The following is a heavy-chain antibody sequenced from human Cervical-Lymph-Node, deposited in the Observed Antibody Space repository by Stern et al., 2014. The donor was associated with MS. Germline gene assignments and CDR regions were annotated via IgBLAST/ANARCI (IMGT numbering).Heavy chain of an antibody. CDR1: GYTFTTYW. J-gene: IGHJ4*02. V-gene: IGHV5-51*01. CDR3: AGGENYYSLDY. D-gene: IGHD1-26*01. CDR2: IYPGDSDI. Sequence: EVQLEESGAEVRKPGEYLKISCKGSGYTFTTYWIGWVRQMPGRGLEWMGIIYPGDSDIRYSPSFQGQVTISADKSISTAYLQWSSLKASDTALYYCAGGENYYSLDYWGQGTLVTVSS.